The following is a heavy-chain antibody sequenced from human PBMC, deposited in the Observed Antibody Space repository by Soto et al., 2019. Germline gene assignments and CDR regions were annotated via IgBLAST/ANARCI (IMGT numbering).Heavy chain of an antibody. D-gene: IGHD1-26*01. CDR3: ARDEIVGASNWFDP. V-gene: IGHV4-59*02. Sequence: SETLSLTCTVSGGSVSSYYWSWIRQPPGKGLEWIGYIYYSGSTNYNPSLKSRVTISVDTSKNQFSLKLSSVTAADTAVYYCARDEIVGASNWFDPWGQGTLVTVSS. CDR1: GGSVSSYY. CDR2: IYYSGST. J-gene: IGHJ5*02.